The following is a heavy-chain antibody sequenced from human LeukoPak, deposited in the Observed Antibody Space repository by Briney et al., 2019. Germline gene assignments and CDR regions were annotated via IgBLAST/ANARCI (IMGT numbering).Heavy chain of an antibody. V-gene: IGHV4-34*01. D-gene: IGHD3-10*01. CDR2: IKHSGST. CDR1: GGSFSGYY. CDR3: ARVLSTMVRGATPLDY. Sequence: SETLSLTCAVYGGSFSGYYWSWIRQPPGKGLEWIGEIKHSGSTNYNPSLKSRVTISVDTSKNQFSLKLSSVTAADTAVYYCARVLSTMVRGATPLDYWGQGTLVTVSS. J-gene: IGHJ4*02.